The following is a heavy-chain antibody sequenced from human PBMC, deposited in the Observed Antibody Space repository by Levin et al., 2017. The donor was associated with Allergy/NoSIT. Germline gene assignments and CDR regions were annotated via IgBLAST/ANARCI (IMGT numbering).Heavy chain of an antibody. V-gene: IGHV4-4*02. D-gene: IGHD4-17*01. CDR2: IYHSGST. CDR3: ARSDYGDYVEPKIFDY. CDR1: GGSISSSNW. J-gene: IGHJ4*02. Sequence: SETLSLTCAVSGGSISSSNWWSWVRQPPGKGLEWIGEIYHSGSTNYNPSLKSRVTISVDKSKNQFSLKLSSVTAADTAVYYCARSDYGDYVEPKIFDYWGQGTLVTVSS.